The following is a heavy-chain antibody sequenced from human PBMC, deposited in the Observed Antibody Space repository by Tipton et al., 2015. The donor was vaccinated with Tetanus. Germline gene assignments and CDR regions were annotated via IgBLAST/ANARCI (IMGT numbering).Heavy chain of an antibody. J-gene: IGHJ4*02. D-gene: IGHD6-13*01. CDR2: ISPYNGKT. Sequence: QLVQSGAEVKKPGASVKVSCKTSGYSFTRYGISWVRQAPGQGLEWMGWISPYNGKTNYAQKLQGRVTMTTDTSTTTAYMELRSLRSDDTAVYYCARALIEAAGDYGDYWGQGTLVTVSS. CDR3: ARALIEAAGDYGDY. CDR1: GYSFTRYG. V-gene: IGHV1-18*01.